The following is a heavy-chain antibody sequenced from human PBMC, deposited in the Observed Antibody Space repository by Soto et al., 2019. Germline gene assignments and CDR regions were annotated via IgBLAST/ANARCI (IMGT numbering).Heavy chain of an antibody. CDR1: GGTFSTYA. J-gene: IGHJ5*02. CDR2: IIPIFGTA. Sequence: QVKLVQSGAEVKKPGSSVKVSCKASGGTFSTYAISWVRQAPGQGLEWMGMIIPIFGTANYAQKFQGRVTITADESTSTAYMELSSLRSEDTAVYYCAREPATGGVNWLDPWGQGTLVTVSS. V-gene: IGHV1-69*15. CDR3: AREPATGGVNWLDP. D-gene: IGHD2-8*02.